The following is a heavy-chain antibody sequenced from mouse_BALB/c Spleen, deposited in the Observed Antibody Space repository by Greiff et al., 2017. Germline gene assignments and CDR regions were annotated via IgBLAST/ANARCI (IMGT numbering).Heavy chain of an antibody. V-gene: IGHV5-6-3*01. J-gene: IGHJ4*01. Sequence: VQLKESGGGLVQPGGSLKLSCAASGFTFSSYGMSWVRQTPDKRLELVATINSNGGSTYYPDSVKGRFTISRDNAKNTLYLQMSSLKSEDTAMYYCARASYRYYAMDYWGQGTSVTVSS. D-gene: IGHD6-5*01. CDR2: INSNGGST. CDR3: ARASYRYYAMDY. CDR1: GFTFSSYG.